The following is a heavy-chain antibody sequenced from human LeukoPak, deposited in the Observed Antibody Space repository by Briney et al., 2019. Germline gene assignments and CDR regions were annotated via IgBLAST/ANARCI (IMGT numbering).Heavy chain of an antibody. D-gene: IGHD3-9*01. CDR1: GFTFSSYG. CDR3: AKDPGWYLDY. Sequence: GGSLRLSCAASGFTFSSYGMHWVRQAPGKGLEWVAIISPDGNDKYYADSVKGRFTISRDNSKNTLYLQMNSLRAEDTAIYYCAKDPGWYLDYWGQGTLVTVS. V-gene: IGHV3-30*18. CDR2: ISPDGNDK. J-gene: IGHJ4*02.